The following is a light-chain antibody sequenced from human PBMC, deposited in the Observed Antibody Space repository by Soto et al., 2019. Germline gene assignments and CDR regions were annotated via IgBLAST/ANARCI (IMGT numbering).Light chain of an antibody. CDR1: QDISDY. J-gene: IGKJ4*01. CDR2: DAS. Sequence: DFEMTPSPSSLSASVGDRVTITCQASQDISDYVNWYQQKPGRAPKLLIYDASNLQTGVPSRFSGSGSGTDFSLTISSLQPEDIATYYCQQYDHIPLTFGGGTKVDIK. CDR3: QQYDHIPLT. V-gene: IGKV1-33*01.